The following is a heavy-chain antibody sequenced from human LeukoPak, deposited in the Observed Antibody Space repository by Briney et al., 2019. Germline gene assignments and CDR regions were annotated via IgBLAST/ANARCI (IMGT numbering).Heavy chain of an antibody. J-gene: IGHJ4*02. D-gene: IGHD6-6*01. CDR1: GGSISSGDYY. CDR2: IYYSGST. Sequence: PSETLSLTCTVSGGSISSGDYYWSWIRQPPGKGLEWIGYIYYSGSTYYNPSLKSRVTISVDTSKNQFSQKPSSVTAADTAVYYCARRSSIAARPWDYWGQGTLVTVSS. V-gene: IGHV4-30-4*01. CDR3: ARRSSIAARPWDY.